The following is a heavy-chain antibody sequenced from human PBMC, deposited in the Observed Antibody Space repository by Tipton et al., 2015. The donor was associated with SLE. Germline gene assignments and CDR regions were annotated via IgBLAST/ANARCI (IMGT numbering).Heavy chain of an antibody. CDR1: GVSFSSYY. CDR3: SRGDQQHRWFDT. Sequence: TLSLTCAVSGVSFSSYYWCWIRQHPGKGLGWIGEIIHSGSTNYNPSPMSRVTISVDTSKNQFSLKLSSVTAADTALYYCSRGDQQHRWFDTWGQGTLVTVSS. V-gene: IGHV4-34*01. CDR2: IIHSGST. J-gene: IGHJ5*02. D-gene: IGHD6-13*01.